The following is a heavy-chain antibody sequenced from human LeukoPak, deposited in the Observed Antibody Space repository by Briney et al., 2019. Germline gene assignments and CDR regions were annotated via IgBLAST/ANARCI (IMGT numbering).Heavy chain of an antibody. CDR2: FYYSGST. CDR3: ARLSGGYQYGRFDP. CDR1: GDSVTSANHY. J-gene: IGHJ5*02. V-gene: IGHV4-61*01. Sequence: PSETLSLTCTVSGDSVTSANHYWSWIRQPPGKGLEWIGYFYYSGSTNYNPSLKSRVSISVDTSKSQFSLKLSSVTAADTALYYCARLSGGYQYGRFDPWGQGALVTVSS. D-gene: IGHD3-22*01.